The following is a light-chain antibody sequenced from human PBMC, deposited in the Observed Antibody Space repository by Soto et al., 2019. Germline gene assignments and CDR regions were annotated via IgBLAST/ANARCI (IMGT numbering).Light chain of an antibody. J-gene: IGKJ1*01. Sequence: DIQMTQSPSSLSASVGDRVTITCRASQGISHFLAWYQQKPGKVPKLLIYAASILQSGVPPRFSGSGSGTDFTLTISSLQPEDVATYYCQKYNTVPRTFGQGTTVEI. CDR1: QGISHF. V-gene: IGKV1-27*01. CDR3: QKYNTVPRT. CDR2: AAS.